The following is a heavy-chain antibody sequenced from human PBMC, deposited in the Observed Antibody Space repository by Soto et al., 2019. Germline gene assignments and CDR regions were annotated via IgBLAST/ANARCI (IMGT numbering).Heavy chain of an antibody. J-gene: IGHJ6*02. D-gene: IGHD6-13*01. V-gene: IGHV1-8*01. CDR3: ARRGYSSSWYYYYYYGMDV. CDR2: MNPNSGNT. Sequence: QVQLVQSGAEVKKPGASVKVSCKASGYTFTSYDINWVRQATGQGLEWMGWMNPNSGNTGYAQKFQGGVTXTXNXXISTAYMELSSLRSEDTAVYYCARRGYSSSWYYYYYYGMDVWGQGTTVTVSS. CDR1: GYTFTSYD.